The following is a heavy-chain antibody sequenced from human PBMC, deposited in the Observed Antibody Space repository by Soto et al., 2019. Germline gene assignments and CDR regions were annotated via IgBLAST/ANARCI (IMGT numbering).Heavy chain of an antibody. D-gene: IGHD2-15*01. CDR1: GFAFRSYN. CDR3: ASATVVAATFDF. V-gene: IGHV3-21*01. Sequence: EVQLVESGGGLVKPGGSLTLSCAASGFAFRSYNMNWVRQAPGKGLEWVASISSGSSNIYYADSVKGQFTISRDNAKNSLFLQMDSLRAEDSAVYYCASATVVAATFDFWGQGTLVTVSS. CDR2: ISSGSSNI. J-gene: IGHJ4*02.